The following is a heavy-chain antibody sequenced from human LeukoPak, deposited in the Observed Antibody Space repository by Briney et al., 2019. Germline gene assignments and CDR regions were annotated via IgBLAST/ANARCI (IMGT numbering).Heavy chain of an antibody. Sequence: PSETLSLTCTVSGGSISSGGYYWSWIRQHPGKGLEWIGYIYYSGSTYYNPSLKSRVTISVDTSKNQFSLKLSSVTAADTAVYYCARDWFYGSSVGGYYYYGMDVWGQGTTVTVSS. J-gene: IGHJ6*02. CDR2: IYYSGST. CDR3: ARDWFYGSSVGGYYYYGMDV. CDR1: GGSISSGGYY. D-gene: IGHD6-6*01. V-gene: IGHV4-31*03.